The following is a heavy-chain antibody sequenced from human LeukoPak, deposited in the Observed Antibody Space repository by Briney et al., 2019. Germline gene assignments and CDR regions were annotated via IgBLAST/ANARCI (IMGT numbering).Heavy chain of an antibody. CDR1: RFTFSSYA. CDR2: ISGSGGST. CDR3: PKGYYDYVWGSYYFDY. Sequence: GRSLRLSCAASRFTFSSYAMSWVRQAPGNGLEWVSAISGSGGSTYYADSVKGGFTISRDNSRDKLYLQMNSLRAEDTAVYYCPKGYYDYVWGSYYFDYWGQGTLVTVSS. J-gene: IGHJ4*02. V-gene: IGHV3-23*01. D-gene: IGHD3-16*01.